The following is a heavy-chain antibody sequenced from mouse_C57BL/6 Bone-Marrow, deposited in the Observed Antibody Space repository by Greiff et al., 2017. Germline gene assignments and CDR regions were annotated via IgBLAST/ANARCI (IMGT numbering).Heavy chain of an antibody. Sequence: QVQLQQPGAELVMPGASVTLSCKASGYTFTSYWMHWVKQRPGPGLEWIGEIDPSDSYTNYTQKFKGKSTLTVDKSSSTAYMQLSSLTSEDAAVYYWARGDYLDYWGQGTTLTVSA. CDR1: GYTFTSYW. CDR2: IDPSDSYT. J-gene: IGHJ2*01. V-gene: IGHV1-69*01. CDR3: ARGDYLDY.